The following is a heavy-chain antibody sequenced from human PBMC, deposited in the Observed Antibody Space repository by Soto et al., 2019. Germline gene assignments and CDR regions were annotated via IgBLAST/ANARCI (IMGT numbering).Heavy chain of an antibody. D-gene: IGHD6-13*01. J-gene: IGHJ4*02. V-gene: IGHV1-2*04. CDR2: INPNSGGT. Sequence: ASVKVSCKASGYTFTGYYIHWVRQAPGQGLEWMGWINPNSGGTNYAQKFQGWVTMTRDTSISTAYMELSRLRSDDTAVYYCARDGGSSRSIDYWGQGTLVTVSS. CDR1: GYTFTGYY. CDR3: ARDGGSSRSIDY.